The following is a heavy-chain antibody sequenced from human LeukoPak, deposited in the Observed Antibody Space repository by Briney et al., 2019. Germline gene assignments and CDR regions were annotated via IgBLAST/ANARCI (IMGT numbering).Heavy chain of an antibody. CDR3: AGQLWNDASDI. V-gene: IGHV4-59*13. D-gene: IGHD5-18*01. Sequence: SETLSLTCTVSGCPISSYYWSWIRQPPGKGLEWIGYIYYSGSTNYNPSLKSRVTMSVDTSKNQFSLKLSSVTAADTAVYYCAGQLWNDASDIWGQGTRVTVSS. J-gene: IGHJ3*02. CDR2: IYYSGST. CDR1: GCPISSYY.